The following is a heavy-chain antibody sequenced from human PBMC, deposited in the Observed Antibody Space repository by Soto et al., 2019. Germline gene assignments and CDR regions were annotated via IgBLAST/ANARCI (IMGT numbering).Heavy chain of an antibody. V-gene: IGHV3-66*01. Sequence: GGSLRLSCAASGFTVSSNYMSWVRQAPGKGLEWVSVIYGGGSTYYADSVKGRFTISRHNSKNTLYLQMNSLRAEDTAVYYCARDGATLGGSGSYYDYWGQGTLVTVSS. CDR2: IYGGGST. D-gene: IGHD3-10*01. CDR3: ARDGATLGGSGSYYDY. CDR1: GFTVSSNY. J-gene: IGHJ4*02.